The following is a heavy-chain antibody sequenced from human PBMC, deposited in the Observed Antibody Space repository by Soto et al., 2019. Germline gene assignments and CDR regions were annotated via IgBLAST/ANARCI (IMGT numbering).Heavy chain of an antibody. CDR2: INYSGIT. J-gene: IGHJ5*02. D-gene: IGHD3-3*01. CDR1: GDSISPFC. Sequence: SETLSLTCTVSGDSISPFCWSWIRQPPGKGLEWIGYINYSGITKYNPSLRSRVTISVDTSKNQFSLNLSSVTAADTAIYYCARERRGRIFGALDPWGQGTLVTVSS. CDR3: ARERRGRIFGALDP. V-gene: IGHV4-59*01.